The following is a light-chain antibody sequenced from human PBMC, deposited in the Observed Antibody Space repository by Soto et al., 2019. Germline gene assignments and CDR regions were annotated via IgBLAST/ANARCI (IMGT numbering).Light chain of an antibody. Sequence: DIQITQSPSSLSASVGDTVTITCRASQRIRGFLHWYPQKPGQAPKLLIYAASTLLSVVPPHFSGSGSGTDFSLTISGLQPEDFATYFCHQSYTTPQTFGEGTHLQIK. J-gene: IGKJ4*02. CDR1: QRIRGF. CDR2: AAS. V-gene: IGKV1-39*01. CDR3: HQSYTTPQT.